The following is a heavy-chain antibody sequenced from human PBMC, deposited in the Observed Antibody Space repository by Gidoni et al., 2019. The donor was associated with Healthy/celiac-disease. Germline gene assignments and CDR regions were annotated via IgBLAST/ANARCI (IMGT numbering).Heavy chain of an antibody. CDR1: GFTFSSYA. CDR3: AKNVAKYCSSTSCQPADY. Sequence: EVQLLESGGGLVQPGGSLRLSCAASGFTFSSYAMSWVRQAPGKGLEWVSAISGSGGSTYYADSVKGRFTISRDNSKNTLYLQMNSLRAEDTAVYYCAKNVAKYCSSTSCQPADYWGQGTLVTVSS. D-gene: IGHD2-2*01. V-gene: IGHV3-23*01. J-gene: IGHJ4*02. CDR2: ISGSGGST.